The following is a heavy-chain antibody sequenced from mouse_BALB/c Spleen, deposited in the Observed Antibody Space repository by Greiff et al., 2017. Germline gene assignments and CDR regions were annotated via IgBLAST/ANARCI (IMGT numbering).Heavy chain of an antibody. Sequence: EVHLVESGGGLVKPGGSLKLSCAASGFTFSDYYMYWVRQTPEKRLEWVATISDGGSYTYYPDSVKGRFTISRDNAKNNLYLQMSSLKSEDTAMYYCARGYYRYAMDYWGQGTSVTVSS. J-gene: IGHJ4*01. CDR1: GFTFSDYY. D-gene: IGHD2-14*01. V-gene: IGHV5-4*02. CDR3: ARGYYRYAMDY. CDR2: ISDGGSYT.